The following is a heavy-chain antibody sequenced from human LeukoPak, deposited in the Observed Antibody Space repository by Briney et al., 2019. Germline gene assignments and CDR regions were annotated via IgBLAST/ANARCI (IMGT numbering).Heavy chain of an antibody. CDR3: ERTVLMVYAASYFDY. J-gene: IGHJ4*02. D-gene: IGHD2-8*01. V-gene: IGHV4-39*01. Sequence: PSQTLSLTCTVSGGSISGGSYYWGWIRQPPGKGLEWIGSIYYSGSTYYNPSLKSRVTISVDTSKNQFSLKLSSVTAADTAVYYCERTVLMVYAASYFDYWGQGTLVTVSS. CDR1: GGSISGGSYY. CDR2: IYYSGST.